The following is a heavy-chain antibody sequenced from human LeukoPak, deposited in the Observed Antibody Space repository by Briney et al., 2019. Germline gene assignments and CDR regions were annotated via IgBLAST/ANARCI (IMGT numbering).Heavy chain of an antibody. V-gene: IGHV3-30*18. CDR3: AKGVVYSYVGDYFDY. CDR1: GFTFSSYG. CDR2: ISYDGSNK. J-gene: IGHJ4*02. Sequence: PGRSLRLSCAASGFTFSSYGMHWVRQAPGKGLEWVAVISYDGSNKYYADSVKGRFTISRDNSKNTLYLQMNSLRAEDTAVYYCAKGVVYSYVGDYFDYWGQGTLVTVSS. D-gene: IGHD5-18*01.